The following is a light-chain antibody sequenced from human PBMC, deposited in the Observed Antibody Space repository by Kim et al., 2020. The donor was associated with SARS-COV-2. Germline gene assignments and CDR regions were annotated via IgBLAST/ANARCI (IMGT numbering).Light chain of an antibody. J-gene: IGLJ2*01. CDR1: SLRTYY. Sequence: AFVQTVKTTCQGDSLRTYYASWYQQKPGQAPIVVIYCKNKRPSGIPDRFSGSSSGNTASLTVTGAQAVDEADYYCHSRDNSGDHVLFGGGTKLIVL. V-gene: IGLV3-19*01. CDR3: HSRDNSGDHVL. CDR2: CKN.